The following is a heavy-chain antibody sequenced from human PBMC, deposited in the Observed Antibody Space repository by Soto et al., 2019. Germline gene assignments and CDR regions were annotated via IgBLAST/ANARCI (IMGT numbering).Heavy chain of an antibody. CDR2: IYWDDDK. CDR3: AHRPAYSLHLYYFDY. Sequence: QITLKESGPTLVKPTQTLTLTCTFSGFSLSTSGVGVGWIRQPPGKALEWLALIYWDDDKRYSPSLKSRLTIPKDTSKNQVVLTMTHMDPVDTATYYCAHRPAYSLHLYYFDYWGQGTLVTVSS. V-gene: IGHV2-5*02. CDR1: GFSLSTSGVG. J-gene: IGHJ4*02. D-gene: IGHD2-15*01.